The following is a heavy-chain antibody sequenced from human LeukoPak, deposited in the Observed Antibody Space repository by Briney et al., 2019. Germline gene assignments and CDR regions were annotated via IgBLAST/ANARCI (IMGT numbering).Heavy chain of an antibody. CDR2: INHSGST. Sequence: GSLKLSCAASGFTFRNYWMSWVRQAPGKGLEWIGEINHSGSTNYNPSLKSRVTISVDTSKNQFSLKLSSVTAADTAVYYCARGVVRVKFDYWGQGTLVTVSS. V-gene: IGHV4-34*01. J-gene: IGHJ4*02. CDR3: ARGVVRVKFDY. D-gene: IGHD3-10*01. CDR1: GFTFRNYW.